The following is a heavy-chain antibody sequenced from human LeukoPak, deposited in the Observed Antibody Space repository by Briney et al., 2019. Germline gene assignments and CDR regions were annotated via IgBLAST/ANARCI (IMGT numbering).Heavy chain of an antibody. J-gene: IGHJ4*02. V-gene: IGHV4-59*01. Sequence: SETLSLTCTVSGGSISSYYWSWIRQPPGKGLEWIGYIYNNGRTNYNPSLKSRVTISVDTSKNQFSLKLSPVTAADTAVYYCARVMGSDWYPLAYWGQGTLVTVSS. CDR1: GGSISSYY. CDR3: ARVMGSDWYPLAY. CDR2: IYNNGRT. D-gene: IGHD6-19*01.